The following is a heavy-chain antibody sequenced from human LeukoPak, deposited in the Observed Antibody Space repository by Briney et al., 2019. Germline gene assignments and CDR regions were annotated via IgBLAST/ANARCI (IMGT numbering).Heavy chain of an antibody. J-gene: IGHJ6*03. D-gene: IGHD6-13*01. CDR1: GFAFSNYG. CDR3: ARDHRIAAAGPIYYMDV. V-gene: IGHV3-30*02. CDR2: IPYDGSNK. Sequence: GGSLRLSCAASGFAFSNYGMHWVRQAPGKGLEWVAFIPYDGSNKYYADSVKGRFTISRDNSKNTLYLQMNSLRAEDTAVYYCARDHRIAAAGPIYYMDVWGKGTTVTVSS.